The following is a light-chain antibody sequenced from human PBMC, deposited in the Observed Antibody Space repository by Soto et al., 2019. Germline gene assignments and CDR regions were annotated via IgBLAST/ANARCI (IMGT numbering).Light chain of an antibody. Sequence: ELVWTQSPGTLSLSPGERATISCRASQSVSNNYLAWYTQKPGQAPRLLIYGASNRATGIPDRFSGSGSGTDFTLTIRRLEPEDFAVYYCQQYGSSGTFGQGTKVDIK. J-gene: IGKJ1*01. V-gene: IGKV3-20*01. CDR3: QQYGSSGT. CDR1: QSVSNNY. CDR2: GAS.